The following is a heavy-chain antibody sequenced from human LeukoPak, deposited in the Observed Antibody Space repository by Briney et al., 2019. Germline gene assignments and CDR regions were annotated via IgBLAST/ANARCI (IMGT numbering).Heavy chain of an antibody. CDR1: GGSISSSNW. CDR2: IYHSGST. J-gene: IGHJ6*02. V-gene: IGHV4-4*02. D-gene: IGHD3-22*01. Sequence: SETLSLTCAVSGGSISSSNWWSWVRQPPGKGLEWIGEIYHSGSTNYNPSLKSRVTISVDKSKNQFSLKLSSVTTADTAVYYCAKGVSGYYYDNPYYYYGMDVWGQGTTVTVSS. CDR3: AKGVSGYYYDNPYYYYGMDV.